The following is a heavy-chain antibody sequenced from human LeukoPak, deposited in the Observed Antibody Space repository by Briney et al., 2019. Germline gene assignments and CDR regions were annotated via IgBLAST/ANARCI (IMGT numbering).Heavy chain of an antibody. CDR1: GGSFSGYY. D-gene: IGHD4-11*01. Sequence: SETLSLTCAVYGGSFSGYYWSWIRQPPGKGLEWIGEINHSGSTNYIPSLKSRVTISVDTSKNQFSLKLSSVTAADTAVYYCARGDYSKAGFDYWGQGTLVTVSS. CDR2: INHSGST. V-gene: IGHV4-34*01. CDR3: ARGDYSKAGFDY. J-gene: IGHJ4*02.